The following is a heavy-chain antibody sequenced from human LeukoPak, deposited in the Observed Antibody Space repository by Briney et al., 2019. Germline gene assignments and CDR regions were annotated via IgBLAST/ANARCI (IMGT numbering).Heavy chain of an antibody. CDR1: GFTFSSYS. J-gene: IGHJ4*02. V-gene: IGHV3-21*04. D-gene: IGHD3-22*01. CDR3: AKEDSSGYYSFDY. CDR2: ISSSSSYI. Sequence: GGSLRLSCAASGFTFSSYSMNWVRQAPGKGLEWVSSISSSSSYIDYADSVKGRFTISRDNSKNTLYLQMNSLRAEDTAVYYCAKEDSSGYYSFDYWGQGTLVSVSS.